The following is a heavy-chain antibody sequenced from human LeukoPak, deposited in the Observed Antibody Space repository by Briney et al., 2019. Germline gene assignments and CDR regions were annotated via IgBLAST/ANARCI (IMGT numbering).Heavy chain of an antibody. CDR1: GGCISSYY. V-gene: IGHV4-59*01. CDR2: IYYSGST. D-gene: IGHD3-22*01. Sequence: SETLSLTCTVSGGCISSYYWSWIRQPPGKGLEWIGYIYYSGSTNYNPSLKSRVTISVDTSKNQFSLKLSSVTAADTAVYYCARIRYYDSSGHGYYFDYWGQGTLVTVSS. CDR3: ARIRYYDSSGHGYYFDY. J-gene: IGHJ4*02.